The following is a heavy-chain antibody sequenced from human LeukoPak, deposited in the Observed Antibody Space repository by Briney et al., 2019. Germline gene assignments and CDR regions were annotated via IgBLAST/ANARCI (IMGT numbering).Heavy chain of an antibody. CDR1: GFSFRNTW. CDR2: IKQDETEI. CDR3: ARLNWDDGEVSGFDQ. V-gene: IGHV3-7*01. D-gene: IGHD1-26*01. Sequence: SGGSLRLSCTASGFSFRNTWMSWVRQAPGKGLEWVANIKQDETEIYYADSVKGRFTISRDNAKRSLYLQMNNLRVEDTAVYYCARLNWDDGEVSGFDQWGQGILVTVSS. J-gene: IGHJ5*02.